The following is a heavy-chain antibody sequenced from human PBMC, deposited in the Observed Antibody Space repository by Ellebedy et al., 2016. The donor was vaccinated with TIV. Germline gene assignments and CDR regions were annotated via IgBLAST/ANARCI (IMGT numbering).Heavy chain of an antibody. J-gene: IGHJ3*01. CDR1: GFTFKSYP. CDR3: AKDQVAGDGRWVFDS. V-gene: IGHV3-23*01. D-gene: IGHD5-24*01. CDR2: IIGSGGSV. Sequence: PGGSLRLSCAVSGFTFKSYPMSWVRQAPGKGMEWVSTIIGSGGSVFYADSVKGRFTTSRDNFRNRVYLKMDSLRADDTAVYYCAKDQVAGDGRWVFDSWGQGTVVTVSS.